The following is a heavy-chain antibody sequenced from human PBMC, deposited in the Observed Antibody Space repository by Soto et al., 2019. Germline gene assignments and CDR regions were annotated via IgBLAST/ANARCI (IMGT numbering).Heavy chain of an antibody. CDR1: RVAFSKFI. CDR2: IIPIFGTA. J-gene: IGHJ6*02. V-gene: IGHV1-69*01. CDR3: AKGRYSSPMGYYYGMDV. D-gene: IGHD6-19*01. Sequence: QAQLEQSGGEVKKPGSSVKVSCKASRVAFSKFIVTWVRQAPGLGLEWVGGIIPIFGTANYAQKFQGRVTITADESTSTSYMEVNNLRSEDTAVYDCAKGRYSSPMGYYYGMDVWGQGPTVTFSS.